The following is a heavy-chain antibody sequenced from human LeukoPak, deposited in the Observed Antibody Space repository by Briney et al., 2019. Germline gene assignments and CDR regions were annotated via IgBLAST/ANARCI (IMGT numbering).Heavy chain of an antibody. V-gene: IGHV3-23*01. CDR3: AKVGPSRDTAILLFDY. J-gene: IGHJ4*02. CDR1: GFTSSSYA. Sequence: GGSLRLSCAASGFTSSSYAMSWVRQAPGKGLEWVSAISGSGGSTYYADSVKGRFTISRDNSKNTLYLQMNSLRAEDTAVYYCAKVGPSRDTAILLFDYWGQGTLVTVSS. CDR2: ISGSGGST. D-gene: IGHD5-18*01.